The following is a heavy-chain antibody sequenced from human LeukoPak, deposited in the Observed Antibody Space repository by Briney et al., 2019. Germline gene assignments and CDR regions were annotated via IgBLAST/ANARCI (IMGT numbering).Heavy chain of an antibody. CDR3: ARLIPRYYGSGSHNWFDP. D-gene: IGHD3-10*01. CDR1: GNTFTGYY. CDR2: INPNSGGT. Sequence: ASVKVSCKASGNTFTGYYMHWVRQAPGQGLEWMGRINPNSGGTNYAQKFQGRVTMTRDTSISTAYMELSRLRSDDTAVYYCARLIPRYYGSGSHNWFDPWGQGTLVTVSS. V-gene: IGHV1-2*06. J-gene: IGHJ5*02.